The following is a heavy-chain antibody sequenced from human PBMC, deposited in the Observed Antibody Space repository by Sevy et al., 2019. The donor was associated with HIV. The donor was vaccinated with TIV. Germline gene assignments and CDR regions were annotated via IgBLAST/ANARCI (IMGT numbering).Heavy chain of an antibody. Sequence: GGSLRLSCAASGFTFSDHYMDWVRQAPGKGLEWVGRIRNKANSDTTEYAASVKGRFTISRDDSKNSLYLQMNSLKTEDPAVYYCARFPTYGSVTYFLDYWGQGSLVTVSS. CDR2: IRNKANSDTT. CDR1: GFTFSDHY. J-gene: IGHJ4*02. D-gene: IGHD3-10*01. V-gene: IGHV3-72*01. CDR3: ARFPTYGSVTYFLDY.